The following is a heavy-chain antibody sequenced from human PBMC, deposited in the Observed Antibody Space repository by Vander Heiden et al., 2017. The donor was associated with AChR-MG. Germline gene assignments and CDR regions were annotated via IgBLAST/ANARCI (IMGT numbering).Heavy chain of an antibody. V-gene: IGHV4-59*01. CDR2: IYYSGTT. CDR1: GGSLSSYY. J-gene: IGHJ6*03. Sequence: QVQLQESGPGLVKPSETLSLPCTVSGGSLSSYYWSWIRQSPEKGLEWIGNIYYSGTTNYNPSLKSRVTISVDTSKNQCSLKLSSVTAADTAVYYCARDNSGGSSWYNYYYYLDVWGKGTTVTVSS. CDR3: ARDNSGGSSWYNYYYYLDV. D-gene: IGHD6-13*01.